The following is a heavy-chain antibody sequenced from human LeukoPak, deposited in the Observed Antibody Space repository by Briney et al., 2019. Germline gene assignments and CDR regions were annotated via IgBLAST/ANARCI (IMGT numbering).Heavy chain of an antibody. CDR2: TYGRSKWNN. CDR1: GDTVSSNIAA. D-gene: IGHD2-15*01. J-gene: IGHJ4*02. V-gene: IGHV6-1*01. Sequence: SQTLSLTCAISGDTVSSNIAAWNWIRQAPSRGLELLGRTYGRSKWNNDYAVSVKSRLSINPDTSKNQLSLQLNSVTPQDTAVYYCARDLCSGGSCYWRFDSWGPGTLVTVPS. CDR3: ARDLCSGGSCYWRFDS.